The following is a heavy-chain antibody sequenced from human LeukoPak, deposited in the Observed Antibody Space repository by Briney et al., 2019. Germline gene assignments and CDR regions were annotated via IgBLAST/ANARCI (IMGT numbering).Heavy chain of an antibody. J-gene: IGHJ4*02. V-gene: IGHV3-23*01. Sequence: PGGSLRLSCAASGFTFSSYAMSWVRQAPGKGLEWVSAISGSGGSTYYADSVKGRFTISRDNSKNTLYLQMSSLRAEDTAVYYCAKSSPLLRFLEWSISPYYFDYWGQGTLVTVSS. CDR2: ISGSGGST. CDR1: GFTFSSYA. D-gene: IGHD3-3*01. CDR3: AKSSPLLRFLEWSISPYYFDY.